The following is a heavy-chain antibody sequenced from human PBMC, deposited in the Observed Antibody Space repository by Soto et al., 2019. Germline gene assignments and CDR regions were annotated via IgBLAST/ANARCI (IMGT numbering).Heavy chain of an antibody. CDR3: ASDLNY. CDR2: ISYDGSNK. J-gene: IGHJ4*02. Sequence: QVQLVESGGGVVQPGRSLRLSCAASGFTFSSYAMHWVRQAPGKGLEWVAVISYDGSNKYYADSVKGRFTISRDNSKNTLYLQMNSLRAEDTAVYYCASDLNYWGQGTLVTVSS. CDR1: GFTFSSYA. V-gene: IGHV3-30-3*01.